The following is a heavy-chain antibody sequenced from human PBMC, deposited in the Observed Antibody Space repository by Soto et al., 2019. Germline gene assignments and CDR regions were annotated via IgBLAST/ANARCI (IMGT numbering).Heavy chain of an antibody. Sequence: QVQLQESGPGLVKPSETLSLTCTVSGGSISSYYWSWIRQPPGKGLEWIGYISYSGTTNYNPSLRSRVTISVDTSKNHFSLKLSSVTAADMAVYYCARALTPYSRFDPWGPGTLVTVSS. CDR2: ISYSGTT. J-gene: IGHJ5*02. D-gene: IGHD2-15*01. CDR3: ARALTPYSRFDP. CDR1: GGSISSYY. V-gene: IGHV4-59*01.